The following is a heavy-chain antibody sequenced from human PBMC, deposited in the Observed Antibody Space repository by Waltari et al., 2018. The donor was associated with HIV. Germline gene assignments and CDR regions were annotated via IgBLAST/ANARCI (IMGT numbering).Heavy chain of an antibody. J-gene: IGHJ6*03. CDR1: GFTFSSYG. V-gene: IGHV3-33*01. CDR3: ARVRGAFHYFYMDV. Sequence: AASGFTFSSYGMHWVRQAPGKGPEWVAIIWFDGSNKYYADSVKGRLTISRDNSKNMLYLQMNSLRAEDTAVYYCARVRGAFHYFYMDVWGKGTTVTVSS. CDR2: IWFDGSNK.